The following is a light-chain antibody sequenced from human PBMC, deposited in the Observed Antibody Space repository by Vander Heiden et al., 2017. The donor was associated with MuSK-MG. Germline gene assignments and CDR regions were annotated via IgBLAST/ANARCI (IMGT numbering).Light chain of an antibody. CDR1: QSVSSY. CDR2: DAS. J-gene: IGKJ3*01. V-gene: IGKV3-11*01. CDR3: QQRSNWPRI. Sequence: PATLSLSPGERATLSCRASQSVSSYLAWYQQKPGQAPRLLIYDASNRATGIPARFSGSGSGTDFTLTISSLEPEDFAVYYCQQRSNWPRIFGPGTKVDIK.